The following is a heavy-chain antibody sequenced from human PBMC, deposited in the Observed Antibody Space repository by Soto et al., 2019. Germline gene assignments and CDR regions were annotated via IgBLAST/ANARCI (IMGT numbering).Heavy chain of an antibody. CDR3: ARPYSGSHSFDY. CDR2: ITSTTGDI. Sequence: GGSLRLSCTASGFPFSTYTMNWVRQAPGKGLEWVSSITSTTGDIYYADSVKGRFSISRDNAKNSLYLHMNSLRAEDTAVYYCARPYSGSHSFDYWGHGTLVTVSS. D-gene: IGHD1-26*01. J-gene: IGHJ4*01. V-gene: IGHV3-21*01. CDR1: GFPFSTYT.